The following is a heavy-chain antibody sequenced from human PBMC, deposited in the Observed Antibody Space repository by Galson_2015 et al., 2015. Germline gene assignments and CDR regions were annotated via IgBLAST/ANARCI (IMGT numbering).Heavy chain of an antibody. J-gene: IGHJ3*01. V-gene: IGHV2-5*02. CDR3: AHQSLGFSNTWDADAFDV. CDR2: IYWDDDK. CDR1: GFSLSTNGVG. D-gene: IGHD6-13*01. Sequence: PALVKPTQPLTLPCTFSGFSLSTNGVGVGWIRQPPGKALEWLALIYWDDDKRYSPSPRNRLSITKDNSENQVVLTMTNMDPADTATYYCAHQSLGFSNTWDADAFDVWGQGTMVTVSS.